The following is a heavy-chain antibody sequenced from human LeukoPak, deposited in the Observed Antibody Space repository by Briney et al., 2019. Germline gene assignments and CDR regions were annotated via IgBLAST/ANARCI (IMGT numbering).Heavy chain of an antibody. V-gene: IGHV3-49*04. J-gene: IGHJ4*02. CDR2: IRSKAYGGTT. D-gene: IGHD5-12*01. CDR3: TRLRLPGGY. CDR1: GFTFGDYA. Sequence: GGSLRLSCTASGFTFGDYAMSWVRQAPGKGLEGVGFIRSKAYGGTTEYAASVKGRFTISRDDSKSIAYLQMNSLKTEDTAVYYCTRLRLPGGYWGQGTLVTVSS.